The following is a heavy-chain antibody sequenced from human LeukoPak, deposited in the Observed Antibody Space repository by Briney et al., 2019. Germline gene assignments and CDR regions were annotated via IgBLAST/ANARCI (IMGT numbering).Heavy chain of an antibody. CDR1: GFTFSSYE. CDR2: ISSSGSTI. V-gene: IGHV3-48*03. Sequence: GGSLKRSCAASGFTFSSYEMNWVRQALGKGLELVSYISSSGSTIYYADSVKGRFTISRDNAKNSLYLQMNSLRAEDTAVYYCARDQENYGGAFDIWGQGTMVTVSS. D-gene: IGHD1-7*01. J-gene: IGHJ3*02. CDR3: ARDQENYGGAFDI.